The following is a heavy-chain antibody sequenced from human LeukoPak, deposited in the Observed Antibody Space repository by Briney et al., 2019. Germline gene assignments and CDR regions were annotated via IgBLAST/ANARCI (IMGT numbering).Heavy chain of an antibody. J-gene: IGHJ6*03. Sequence: GGSLRLSCAASGFSFSSYEMNWVRQAPGKGLEWVSYIRSSGDTIYYADSVKGRFTISRDNAKNSLYLQMNSLRAEDTAVYYCARPLSAQLLNHYYYYYYMDVWGKGTTVTVSS. D-gene: IGHD2-2*01. CDR2: IRSSGDTI. CDR1: GFSFSSYE. CDR3: ARPLSAQLLNHYYYYYYMDV. V-gene: IGHV3-48*03.